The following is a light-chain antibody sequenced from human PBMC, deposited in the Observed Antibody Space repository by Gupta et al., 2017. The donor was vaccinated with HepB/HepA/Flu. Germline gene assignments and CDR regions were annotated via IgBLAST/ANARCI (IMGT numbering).Light chain of an antibody. Sequence: EIVLTQSPGTLSLSPGERVTLSCRASQSIVSRYFAWYQQRPGQAPRLLIHGASTRATGIPDRFIGSGSGTDFTLTISRLEPEDFAVYYCQQCDSSRITFGQGTRLEIK. CDR2: GAS. CDR3: QQCDSSRIT. CDR1: QSIVSRY. V-gene: IGKV3-20*01. J-gene: IGKJ5*01.